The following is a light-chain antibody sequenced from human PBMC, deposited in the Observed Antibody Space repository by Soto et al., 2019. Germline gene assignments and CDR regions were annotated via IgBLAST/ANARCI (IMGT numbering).Light chain of an antibody. CDR1: QSLSSN. Sequence: VLTQSPATLSVSPGERAAVSCRASQSLSSNLAWYQQKPGQAPRLLIIGASDRVTGIPARFSGSGSGTDFTLTISSLEPEDSAVYYCHQRSNWWTFGQGTKVDIK. CDR2: GAS. J-gene: IGKJ1*01. CDR3: HQRSNWWT. V-gene: IGKV3-11*01.